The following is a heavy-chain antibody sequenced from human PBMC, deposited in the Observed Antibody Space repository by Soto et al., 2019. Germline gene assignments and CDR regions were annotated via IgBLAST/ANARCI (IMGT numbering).Heavy chain of an antibody. J-gene: IGHJ4*02. D-gene: IGHD3-10*01. V-gene: IGHV1-46*01. CDR3: ARGSKDSYPGSRIFDF. CDR1: GYTFTTHY. CDR2: INIIGGGT. Sequence: GAPVKFSCRTSGYTFTTHYMHWVRQGPRQGLEWLGIINIIGGGTSYAQKFQGRVTMSRDTSTSTVYMELSSLRAEDSAVYYCARGSKDSYPGSRIFDFWGRGTLVTVSS.